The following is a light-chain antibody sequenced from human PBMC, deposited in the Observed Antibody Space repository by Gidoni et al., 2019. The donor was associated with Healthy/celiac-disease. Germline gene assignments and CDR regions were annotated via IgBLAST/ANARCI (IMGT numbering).Light chain of an antibody. CDR2: AAY. J-gene: IGKJ1*01. V-gene: IGKV1-39*01. CDR1: QSISSY. Sequence: DIQMTHSPSSLSASVGDRVTITCRASQSISSYLNWYQQKPGNAPKLLIYAAYSLQSGVPSRFSGSGSGTDFTLTISSLQPEDFATYYCQQSYSTPRTFGQGTKVEIK. CDR3: QQSYSTPRT.